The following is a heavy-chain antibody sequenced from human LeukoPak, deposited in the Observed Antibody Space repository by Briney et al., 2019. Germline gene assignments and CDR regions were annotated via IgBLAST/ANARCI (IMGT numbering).Heavy chain of an antibody. Sequence: GVSLRLSCAASGFTVSSNYMSWVRSAPGKGLEWVSIIYSGGSTYYADSVKGRFTISRDNSKNTLYLQMNSLRAEDTAVYYCARDSRASGINAFDIWGQGTMVTVSS. CDR3: ARDSRASGINAFDI. D-gene: IGHD3-10*01. CDR1: GFTVSSNY. CDR2: IYSGGST. J-gene: IGHJ3*02. V-gene: IGHV3-66*01.